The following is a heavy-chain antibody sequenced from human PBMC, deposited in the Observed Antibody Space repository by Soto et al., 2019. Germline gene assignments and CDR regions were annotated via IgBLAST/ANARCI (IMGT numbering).Heavy chain of an antibody. CDR1: GFTFNTYP. CDR3: AKGASSFHYGMEV. CDR2: ISSTAGRTS. Sequence: GGSLRLSCATSGFTFNTYPMTWVRQAPGKGLEWVSSISSTAGRTSSYADSVKGRFAISRDFSDNTVYLQMNNLRVDDTAVYFCAKGASSFHYGMEVWGQGTTVTVSS. J-gene: IGHJ6*02. V-gene: IGHV3-23*01. D-gene: IGHD1-26*01.